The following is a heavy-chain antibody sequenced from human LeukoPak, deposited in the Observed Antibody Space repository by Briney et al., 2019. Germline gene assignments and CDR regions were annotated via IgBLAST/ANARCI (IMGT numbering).Heavy chain of an antibody. CDR2: IYYSGST. CDR1: GGSFSGYY. J-gene: IGHJ4*02. CDR3: ARQATMVSFDY. V-gene: IGHV4-34*01. Sequence: SETLSLTCAVYGGSFSGYYWSWIRQPPGKGLEWIGSIYYSGSTYYNPSLKSRVTISVDTSKNQFSLKLSSVTAADTAVYYCARQATMVSFDYWGQGTLVTVSS. D-gene: IGHD4/OR15-4a*01.